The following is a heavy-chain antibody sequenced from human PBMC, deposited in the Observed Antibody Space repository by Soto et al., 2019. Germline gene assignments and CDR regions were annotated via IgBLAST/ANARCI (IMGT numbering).Heavy chain of an antibody. CDR2: INHSGST. CDR1: GGSFSGYY. D-gene: IGHD6-13*01. Sequence: SETLSFTCAVYGGSFSGYYWSWIRQPPGKGLEWIGEINHSGSTNYNPSLKSRVTISVDTSKNQFSLKLSSVTAADTAVYYCARGGIAAAAAYYMDVWGKGTTVTVSS. V-gene: IGHV4-34*01. CDR3: ARGGIAAAAAYYMDV. J-gene: IGHJ6*03.